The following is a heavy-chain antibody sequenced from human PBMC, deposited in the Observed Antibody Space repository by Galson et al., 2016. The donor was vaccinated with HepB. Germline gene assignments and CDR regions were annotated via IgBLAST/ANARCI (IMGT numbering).Heavy chain of an antibody. CDR1: GYTFTSLD. CDR3: AVTGFFYWFDP. J-gene: IGHJ5*02. V-gene: IGHV1-8*01. Sequence: SVKVSCTASGYTFTSLDINWVRQAIGQGLEWMGWMNPNSGTTNYAQKFQGRVTMTRNTATSTAYMELSSLRPEDTAVYYCAVTGFFYWFDPWGQGTLVTVSS. D-gene: IGHD2-21*02. CDR2: MNPNSGTT.